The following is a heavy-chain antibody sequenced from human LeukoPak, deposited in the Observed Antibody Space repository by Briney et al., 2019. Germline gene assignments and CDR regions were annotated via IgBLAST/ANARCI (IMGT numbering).Heavy chain of an antibody. CDR1: GGSISSSSYS. J-gene: IGHJ4*02. D-gene: IGHD3-22*01. CDR3: ARRRIEYYDSSGSLNFDY. Sequence: SETLSLTCTVSGGSISSSSYSWGWIRQPPGKGLEWIGSIYYSGSTYYNPSLKSRVTISVDTSKNQFSLKLSSVTAADTAVYYCARRRIEYYDSSGSLNFDYWGQGTLVTVSS. CDR2: IYYSGST. V-gene: IGHV4-39*01.